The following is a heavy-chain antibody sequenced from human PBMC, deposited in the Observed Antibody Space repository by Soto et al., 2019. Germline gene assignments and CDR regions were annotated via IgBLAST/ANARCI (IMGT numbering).Heavy chain of an antibody. CDR1: GFTFSSYG. CDR3: ARDPYYDSSGYPSGWFDP. Sequence: QVQLVESGGGVVQPGRSLRLSCAASGFTFSSYGMHWVRQAPGKGLERVAVIWYDGSNKYYADSVKGRSTISRDNSKNTLYLQMNSLRAEDTAVYYCARDPYYDSSGYPSGWFDPWGQGTLVTVSS. J-gene: IGHJ5*02. CDR2: IWYDGSNK. D-gene: IGHD3-22*01. V-gene: IGHV3-33*01.